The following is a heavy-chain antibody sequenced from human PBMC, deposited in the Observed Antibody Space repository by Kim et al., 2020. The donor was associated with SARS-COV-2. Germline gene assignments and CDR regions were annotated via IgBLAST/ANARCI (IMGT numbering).Heavy chain of an antibody. Sequence: SETLSLTCTVSGGSISSYYWSWIRQPPGKGLEWIGYIYYSGSTNYNPSLKSRVTISVDTSKNQFSLKLSSVTAADTAVYYCARRVARAHMDVWGQGTTVTVSS. CDR3: ARRVARAHMDV. D-gene: IGHD1-26*01. V-gene: IGHV4-59*08. J-gene: IGHJ6*02. CDR1: GGSISSYY. CDR2: IYYSGST.